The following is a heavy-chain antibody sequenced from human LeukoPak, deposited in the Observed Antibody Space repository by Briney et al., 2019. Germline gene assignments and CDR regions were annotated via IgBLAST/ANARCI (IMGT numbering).Heavy chain of an antibody. V-gene: IGHV3-30*01. CDR1: GFTFSNYA. CDR3: ARDSTYYYDSGSSGPHYFDN. Sequence: GKSLRLSCAASGFTFSNYAMPWVRQAPGKGLEWVSLISSGGTYEYYADSVKGRFTISRDNSKNTLYLQLNSLRAEEPAVYYCARDSTYYYDSGSSGPHYFDNWGQGTLVTVSS. J-gene: IGHJ4*02. D-gene: IGHD3-10*01. CDR2: ISSGGTYE.